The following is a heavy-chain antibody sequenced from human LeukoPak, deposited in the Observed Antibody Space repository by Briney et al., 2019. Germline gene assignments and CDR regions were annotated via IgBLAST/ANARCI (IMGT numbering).Heavy chain of an antibody. D-gene: IGHD4-23*01. Sequence: PGRSLRLSCAASGFTFSSYGMHWVRQAPGKGLEWVAVISYDGSNKYYADSVKGRFTIFRDNSKNTLYLQMNSLRAEDTAVYYCAKDLGIGYGGNSAPFDYWGQGTLVTVSS. CDR3: AKDLGIGYGGNSAPFDY. V-gene: IGHV3-30*18. CDR2: ISYDGSNK. CDR1: GFTFSSYG. J-gene: IGHJ4*02.